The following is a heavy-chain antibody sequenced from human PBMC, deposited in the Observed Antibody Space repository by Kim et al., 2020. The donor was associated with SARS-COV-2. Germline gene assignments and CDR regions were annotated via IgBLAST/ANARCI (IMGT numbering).Heavy chain of an antibody. J-gene: IGHJ5*02. CDR3: AREYGSGSYYNSWFDP. CDR1: GGTFSSYA. Sequence: SVKVSCKASGGTFSSYAISWVRQAPGQGLEWMGGIIPIFGTANYAQKFQGRVTITADESTSTAYMELSSLRSEDTAVYYCAREYGSGSYYNSWFDPWGQGTLVTVSS. V-gene: IGHV1-69*13. CDR2: IIPIFGTA. D-gene: IGHD3-10*01.